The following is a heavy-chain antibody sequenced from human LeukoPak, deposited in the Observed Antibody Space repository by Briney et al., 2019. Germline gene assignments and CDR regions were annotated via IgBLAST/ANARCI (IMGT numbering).Heavy chain of an antibody. CDR3: AKGRRRDCSGGSCIESDY. D-gene: IGHD2-15*01. CDR1: GLSFSTHG. CDR2: ISYDGSNK. Sequence: GGSLRLSCAGSGLSFSTHGIHWVRRAPGKGLEWVTFISYDGSNKYYADSVKGRFTISRDNSKNTVYLEMNSLRAEDTAVYYCAKGRRRDCSGGSCIESDYWGQGTLVTVSS. J-gene: IGHJ4*02. V-gene: IGHV3-30*18.